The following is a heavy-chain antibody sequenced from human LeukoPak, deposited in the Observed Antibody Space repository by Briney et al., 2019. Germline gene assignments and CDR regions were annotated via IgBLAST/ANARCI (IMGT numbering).Heavy chain of an antibody. CDR1: GFTFSGYG. CDR3: AKWDFDY. CDR2: ISYDGSYK. Sequence: GGSLRLSCAASGFTFSGYGMHWVRQAPGKGLEWVAVISYDGSYKYYADSVQGRFTISRDNSKNTLYLQMNSLRPDDTAVYYCAKWDFDYWGQGTLVTVSS. V-gene: IGHV3-30*18. J-gene: IGHJ4*02.